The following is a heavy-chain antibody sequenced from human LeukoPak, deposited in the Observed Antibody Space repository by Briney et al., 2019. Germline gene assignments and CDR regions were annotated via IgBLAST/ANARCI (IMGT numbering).Heavy chain of an antibody. D-gene: IGHD4-23*01. CDR2: ISTSSSTI. Sequence: PGGSLRLSWAASGFPFSNYEMNGVRQAQGKGLEGMSYISTSSSTIYYADSVKGRFTIYRDNATNSLYLQMNSLRAEDTAIYYCARDGYGGNSHGMDVWGQGTTVTVSS. CDR3: ARDGYGGNSHGMDV. V-gene: IGHV3-48*03. CDR1: GFPFSNYE. J-gene: IGHJ6*02.